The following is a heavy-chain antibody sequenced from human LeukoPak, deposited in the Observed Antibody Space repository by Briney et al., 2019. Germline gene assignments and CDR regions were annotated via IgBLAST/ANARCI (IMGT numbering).Heavy chain of an antibody. CDR1: GDSISSGSYY. J-gene: IGHJ6*03. CDR3: ARAVYFWSGYPPYYYYMDV. CDR2: IYYSGST. Sequence: SQTLSLTCTVSGDSISSGSYYWSWIRQPPGKGLEWIGYIYYSGSTYYNPSLKSRVTISVDTSKNQFSLKLSSVTAADTAVYYCARAVYFWSGYPPYYYYMDVWGKGTTVTVSS. D-gene: IGHD3-3*01. V-gene: IGHV4-30-4*08.